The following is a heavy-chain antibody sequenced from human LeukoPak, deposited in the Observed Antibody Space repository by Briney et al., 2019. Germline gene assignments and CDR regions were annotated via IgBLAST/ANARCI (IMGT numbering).Heavy chain of an antibody. CDR3: ARDQDPGAFDI. Sequence: GASVKVSCKASSYTLTNYGISWVRQAPGQGLEWMGWISAYNGNTNYVQNLQGRVTMTTDTSTNTAYMELRSLRSDDTAVYYCARDQDPGAFDIWGQGTMVTVSS. CDR1: SYTLTNYG. J-gene: IGHJ3*02. CDR2: ISAYNGNT. V-gene: IGHV1-18*01.